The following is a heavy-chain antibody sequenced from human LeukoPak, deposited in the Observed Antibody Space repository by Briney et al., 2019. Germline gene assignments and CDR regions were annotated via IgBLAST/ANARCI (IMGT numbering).Heavy chain of an antibody. J-gene: IGHJ4*02. D-gene: IGHD3-22*01. Sequence: PGGSLRLSCAASGFPFSVYWMSWVRQAPGKGLEWVAHIKQDGSENTYMESVKGRSTISRDNAGNSLFLQMSSLRAEDTAVYYCVRGGKYYYDSNGYYPHFDHWGQGTLVTVSS. CDR2: IKQDGSEN. CDR3: VRGGKYYYDSNGYYPHFDH. V-gene: IGHV3-7*01. CDR1: GFPFSVYW.